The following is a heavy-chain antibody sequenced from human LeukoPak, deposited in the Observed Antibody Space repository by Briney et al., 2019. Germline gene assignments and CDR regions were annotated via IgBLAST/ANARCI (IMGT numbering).Heavy chain of an antibody. J-gene: IGHJ6*03. CDR1: GFIFSSYE. V-gene: IGHV3-48*03. D-gene: IGHD1-26*01. CDR3: ARDRAYSGSYYAYYYYMDV. CDR2: ISSSGSNI. Sequence: GGSLRLSSAASGFIFSSYEMNWVRQAPGKGLEWVSYISSSGSNIYYADSVKGQFTISRDNAKNSLYLQMNSLRADDTAVYYCARDRAYSGSYYAYYYYMDVWGKGTTVTISS.